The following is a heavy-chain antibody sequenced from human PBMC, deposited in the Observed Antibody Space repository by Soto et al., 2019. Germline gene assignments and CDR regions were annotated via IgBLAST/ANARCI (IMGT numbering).Heavy chain of an antibody. CDR2: ISSDGSKT. V-gene: IGHV3-30*18. J-gene: IGHJ4*02. D-gene: IGHD6-19*01. CDR1: GFTFSHYG. Sequence: QVQLVESGGGVVQPGRSLRLSCAASGFTFSHYGMHWVRQLPGKGLEWVAVISSDGSKTYYADSVKGRFTISRDNFGNTLDLQMNSLRTEDTAVYYCAKEYRSGWADYWGQGTLVTVSS. CDR3: AKEYRSGWADY.